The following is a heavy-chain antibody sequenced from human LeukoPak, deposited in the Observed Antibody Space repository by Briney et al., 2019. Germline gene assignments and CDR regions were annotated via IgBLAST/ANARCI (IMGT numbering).Heavy chain of an antibody. CDR3: ARDTNYYYYGMDV. CDR2: ISGSGGST. V-gene: IGHV3-23*01. D-gene: IGHD3-3*01. Sequence: GGSLRLSCAASGFTLSSYAMSWVRQAPGKGLEWVSAISGSGGSTYYVDSVKGRFTISRDNSKNTLYLQMNSLRAEDTAVYYCARDTNYYYYGMDVWGQGTTVTVSS. CDR1: GFTLSSYA. J-gene: IGHJ6*02.